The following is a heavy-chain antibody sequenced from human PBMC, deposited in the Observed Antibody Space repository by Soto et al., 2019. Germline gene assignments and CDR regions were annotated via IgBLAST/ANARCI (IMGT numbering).Heavy chain of an antibody. CDR3: ARSSTSANYFDY. D-gene: IGHD2-2*01. CDR1: GGSISSGGYY. J-gene: IGHJ4*02. Sequence: QVQLQESGPGLVKPSQTLSLTCTVSGGSISSGGYYWSCIRQHPGKGLEWIGYIYYSGSTYYNPSLKSRVTISVDTSKNQFSLKLSSVTAADTAVYYCARSSTSANYFDYWGQATLVTVSS. V-gene: IGHV4-31*03. CDR2: IYYSGST.